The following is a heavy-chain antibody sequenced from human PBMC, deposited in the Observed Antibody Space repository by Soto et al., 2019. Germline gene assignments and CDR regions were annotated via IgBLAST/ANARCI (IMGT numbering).Heavy chain of an antibody. D-gene: IGHD5-12*01. CDR2: INTVNGNT. CDR1: GYVFITYA. Sequence: ASVKVSCKTSGYVFITYAMGWLRQAPGQGLEWMGWINTVNGNTKYSRNFQGRVTITRDSSASTAYMELSSLRSEDTAVYYCARAVAIVAVGPWGQGTLVTVSS. J-gene: IGHJ5*02. V-gene: IGHV1-3*04. CDR3: ARAVAIVAVGP.